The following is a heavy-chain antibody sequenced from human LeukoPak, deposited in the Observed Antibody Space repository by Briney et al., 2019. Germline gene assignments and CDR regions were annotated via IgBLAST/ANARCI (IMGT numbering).Heavy chain of an antibody. CDR2: IYTSGST. Sequence: SETLSLTCSVSGGSISSYYWSWIRQTAGKGLEWIGRIYTSGSTNYNPSLKSRVTMSVDTSKNQFSLKLSSVTAADTAVYYCARGTTVWYAFDIWGQGTMVTVSS. J-gene: IGHJ3*02. V-gene: IGHV4-4*07. D-gene: IGHD4-17*01. CDR1: GGSISSYY. CDR3: ARGTTVWYAFDI.